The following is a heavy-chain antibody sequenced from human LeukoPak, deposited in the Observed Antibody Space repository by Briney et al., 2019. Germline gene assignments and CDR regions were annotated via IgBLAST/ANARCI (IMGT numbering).Heavy chain of an antibody. J-gene: IGHJ6*03. CDR3: AYTRYCSSTSCYSYYYYYMDV. D-gene: IGHD2-2*02. Sequence: QSGGSLRLSCAASGFTFSSYGMHWVRQAPGKGLEWVAVISYDGSNKYYADSVKGRFTISRDNSKNTLYLQMNSLRAEDTAVYYCAYTRYCSSTSCYSYYYYYMDVWGKGTTVTVSS. V-gene: IGHV3-30*03. CDR1: GFTFSSYG. CDR2: ISYDGSNK.